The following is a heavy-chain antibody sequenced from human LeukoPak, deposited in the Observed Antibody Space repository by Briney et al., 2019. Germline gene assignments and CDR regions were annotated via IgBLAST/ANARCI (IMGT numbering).Heavy chain of an antibody. J-gene: IGHJ6*03. D-gene: IGHD5-18*01. CDR3: ARFRSQLWLGGYYYFMDV. Sequence: GGSLRLSCAASGFTFSDYYMSWIRQAPGKGLEWVSYISSSGSTIYYADSVKGRFTISRDNAKNSLYLQMNSLRAEDTAVYYCARFRSQLWLGGYYYFMDVWGKGTTVTISS. CDR1: GFTFSDYY. CDR2: ISSSGSTI. V-gene: IGHV3-11*01.